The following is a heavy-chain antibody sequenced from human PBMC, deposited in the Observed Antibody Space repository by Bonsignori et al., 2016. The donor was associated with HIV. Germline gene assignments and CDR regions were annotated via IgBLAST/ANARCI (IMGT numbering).Heavy chain of an antibody. CDR2: IIPIFRTP. Sequence: QVRLVQSGAEVRKPGSSVKVSCEVSGGTFSNFAINWVRQAPGQGLEWMGGIIPIFRTPHYAQRFQGRITITTDESSSTAYMELSSLGSDDTAFYFCARNVAEGIEPSGPFAYWGQGTLVTVSS. D-gene: IGHD1-14*01. CDR1: GGTFSNFA. CDR3: ARNVAEGIEPSGPFAY. V-gene: IGHV1-69*05. J-gene: IGHJ4*02.